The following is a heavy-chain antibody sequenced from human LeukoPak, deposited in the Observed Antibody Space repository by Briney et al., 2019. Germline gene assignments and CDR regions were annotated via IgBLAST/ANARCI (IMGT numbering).Heavy chain of an antibody. CDR3: ARGYDFWRPARQGYYYYGMDV. CDR1: GGSFSGYY. D-gene: IGHD3-3*01. V-gene: IGHV4-34*01. J-gene: IGHJ6*02. CDR2: INHSGST. Sequence: SETLSLTCAVYGGSFSGYYWSWIRQPPGKGLEWIGEINHSGSTNYNPSLKSRVTISVDTSRNQFSLKLSSVTAADTAVYYCARGYDFWRPARQGYYYYGMDVWGQGTTVTVSS.